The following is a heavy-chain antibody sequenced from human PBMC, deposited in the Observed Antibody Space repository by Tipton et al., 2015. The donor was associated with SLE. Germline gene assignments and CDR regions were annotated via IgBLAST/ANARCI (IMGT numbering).Heavy chain of an antibody. CDR2: INHSGST. J-gene: IGHJ4*02. D-gene: IGHD3-9*01. V-gene: IGHV4-34*01. Sequence: TLSLTCAVCGGSFSGYYWSWIRQPPGKGLEWIGEINHSGSTNYNPSLKSRVTISVDTSKNQFSLKLSSVTAADTAVYYCASLRLEGLGVPSGYWGQGTLVTVSS. CDR3: ASLRLEGLGVPSGY. CDR1: GGSFSGYY.